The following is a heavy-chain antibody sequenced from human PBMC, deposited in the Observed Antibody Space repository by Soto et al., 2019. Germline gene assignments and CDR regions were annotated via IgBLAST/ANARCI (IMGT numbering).Heavy chain of an antibody. J-gene: IGHJ5*02. V-gene: IGHV1-69*13. CDR2: IIPIFGTA. Sequence: ASVKVSCKASGGTFSSYAISWVRQAPGQGLEWMGGIIPIFGTANYAQKFQGRVTITADESTSTAYMELSSLRSEDTAVYYCARDTRKGYCSSTSCYTLWFDPWGQGTLVTVSS. CDR3: ARDTRKGYCSSTSCYTLWFDP. CDR1: GGTFSSYA. D-gene: IGHD2-2*02.